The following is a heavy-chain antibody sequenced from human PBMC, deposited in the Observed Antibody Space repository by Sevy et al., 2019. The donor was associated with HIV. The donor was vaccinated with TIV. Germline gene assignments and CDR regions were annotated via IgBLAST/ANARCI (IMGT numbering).Heavy chain of an antibody. D-gene: IGHD3-22*01. CDR1: GYTFTNYG. Sequence: ASVKVSCKASGYTFTNYGISWVRQAPGQGLEWMGWISTHNGDTNYAQKLQGRVTMTTDTSTSTAYMELRSLRSDDTAVYYCARRIYYVSSAYYWWFDPWGQGTLVTVSS. CDR3: ARRIYYVSSAYYWWFDP. V-gene: IGHV1-18*01. J-gene: IGHJ5*02. CDR2: ISTHNGDT.